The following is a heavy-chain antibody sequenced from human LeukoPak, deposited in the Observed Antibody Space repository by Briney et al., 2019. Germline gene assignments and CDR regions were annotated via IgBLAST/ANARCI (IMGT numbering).Heavy chain of an antibody. D-gene: IGHD1-14*01. CDR2: IKEDGSAK. CDR3: ARDFAYNTFDY. V-gene: IGHV3-7*01. Sequence: GGSLRLSCAASGFTFKSDWMTWVRQAPGKGLEWVANIKEDGSAKNYIDSVKGRLTVSRDNTKNSLYMQLTSLRAEDTAVYYCARDFAYNTFDYWGQGTLVTVSS. CDR1: GFTFKSDW. J-gene: IGHJ4*02.